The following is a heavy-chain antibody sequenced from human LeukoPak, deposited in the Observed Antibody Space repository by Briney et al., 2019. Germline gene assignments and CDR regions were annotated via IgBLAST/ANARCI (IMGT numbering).Heavy chain of an antibody. D-gene: IGHD3-16*01. J-gene: IGHJ4*02. CDR1: GFTFDDYA. CDR3: AKDMPGGE. CDR2: ISWDGGST. Sequence: GGSLRLSCAASGFTFDDYAMHWLRQAPGKGLEWVSLISWDGGSTYYADSVHGQLTISRDNSKNSLYLEMNSLRAEDTALYYCAKDMPGGEWGQGTLVTVSS. V-gene: IGHV3-43D*04.